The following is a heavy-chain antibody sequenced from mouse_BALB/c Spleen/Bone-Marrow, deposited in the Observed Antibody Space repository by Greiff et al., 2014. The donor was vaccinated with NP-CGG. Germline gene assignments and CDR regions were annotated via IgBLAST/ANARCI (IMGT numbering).Heavy chain of an antibody. J-gene: IGHJ4*01. D-gene: IGHD1-1*01. CDR2: IYPGGGYT. CDR1: GYTFTNYW. V-gene: IGHV1-63*02. Sequence: VKLQESGAELVRPGTSVKMSCKAAGYTFTNYWIGWVKQRPGHGLEWIGDIYPGGGYTNYNEKFKGKATLTADTSSSTAYMQLSSLTAEDSATYYCARGYGSSSYDTDYWGQGTSVTVSS. CDR3: ARGYGSSSYDTDY.